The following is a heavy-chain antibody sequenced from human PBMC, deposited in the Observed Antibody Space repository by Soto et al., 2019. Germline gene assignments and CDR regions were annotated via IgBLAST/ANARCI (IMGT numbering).Heavy chain of an antibody. CDR3: AAPNPRGYCSSSSCYGAFDI. V-gene: IGHV1-69*02. J-gene: IGHJ3*02. Sequence: QVQLVQSGAEVKKPGSSVKVSCKASGGTFSSYTISWVRQAPGQGLEWMGRIIPILGIANYAQKFQGRVTITADKSTSTAYRELSSLRSEDTAVYYCAAPNPRGYCSSSSCYGAFDIWGQGTMVTVSS. CDR1: GGTFSSYT. D-gene: IGHD2-2*01. CDR2: IIPILGIA.